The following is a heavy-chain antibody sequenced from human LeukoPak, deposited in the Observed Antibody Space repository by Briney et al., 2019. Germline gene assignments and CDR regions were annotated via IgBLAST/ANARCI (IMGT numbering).Heavy chain of an antibody. J-gene: IGHJ5*02. D-gene: IGHD1-7*01. CDR2: IYSGGAT. CDR3: ARDGITGTTVGWFDP. V-gene: IGHV3-53*01. Sequence: GGSLILSCAASGFIDSTNYVTWVRQAPGKGLEWVSGIYSGGATYYADSVKGRVPISRDNSQNTLYLQMNSLRAEDTAVYYCARDGITGTTVGWFDPWGQGTLVTVSS. CDR1: GFIDSTNY.